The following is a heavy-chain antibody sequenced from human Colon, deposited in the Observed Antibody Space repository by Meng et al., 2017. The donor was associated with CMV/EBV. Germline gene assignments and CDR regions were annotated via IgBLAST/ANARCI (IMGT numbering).Heavy chain of an antibody. CDR3: ARDQPADY. CDR2: IYNSVST. V-gene: IGHV4-59*13. Sequence: WVRQPPGKGLEWIGYIYNSVSTNYNPSLKSRVTISVDTSKNQFSLKLTSVTAADTAVYYCARDQPADYWGQGTLVTVSS. J-gene: IGHJ4*02.